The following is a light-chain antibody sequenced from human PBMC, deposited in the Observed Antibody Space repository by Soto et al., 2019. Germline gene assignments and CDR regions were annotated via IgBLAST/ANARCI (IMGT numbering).Light chain of an antibody. Sequence: QSVLTQPPSASGTPGQRVTISCSGSSSNIGSNTVNWYQQLPGTAPKLLSYSNNQRPSGVPDRFSGSKSGTSASLAISGLQSEDEADYYCAAGDDSLNGWVFGGGTKLTVL. CDR2: SNN. J-gene: IGLJ3*02. CDR3: AAGDDSLNGWV. V-gene: IGLV1-44*01. CDR1: SSNIGSNT.